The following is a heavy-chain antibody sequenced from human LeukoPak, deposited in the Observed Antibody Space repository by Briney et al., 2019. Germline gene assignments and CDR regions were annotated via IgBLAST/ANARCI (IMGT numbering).Heavy chain of an antibody. V-gene: IGHV3-30*02. Sequence: PGGSLRLSCAASGFTFSSYGMHWVRQAPGKGLEWVAFIRYDGSNKYYADSVKGRFTISRDNSKNTLNLQMNSLRAEDTAVYYCAKVVRGPAYFYYYYMDVWGKGTTVTISS. CDR2: IRYDGSNK. J-gene: IGHJ6*03. CDR1: GFTFSSYG. CDR3: AKVVRGPAYFYYYYMDV. D-gene: IGHD3-10*01.